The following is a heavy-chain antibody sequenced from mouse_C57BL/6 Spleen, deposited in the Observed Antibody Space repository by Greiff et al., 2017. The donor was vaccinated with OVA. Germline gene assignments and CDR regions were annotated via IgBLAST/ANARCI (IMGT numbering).Heavy chain of an antibody. CDR2: IHPNSGST. CDR1: GYTFTSYW. CDR3: ARSGSRNWYFDV. D-gene: IGHD1-1*01. J-gene: IGHJ1*03. V-gene: IGHV1-64*01. Sequence: QVQLQQPGAELVKPGASVKLSCKASGYTFTSYWMHWVKQRPGQGLEWIGMIHPNSGSTNYNEKFKSKATLTVDKSSSTAYMQLSSLTSEDSAVYYCARSGSRNWYFDVWGTVTTVTVSS.